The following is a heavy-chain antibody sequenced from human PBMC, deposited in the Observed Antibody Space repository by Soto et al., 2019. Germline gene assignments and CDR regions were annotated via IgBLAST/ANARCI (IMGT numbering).Heavy chain of an antibody. CDR1: GGTFSSYA. D-gene: IGHD3-22*01. V-gene: IGHV1-69*13. CDR3: ASEARPSSGYYPFYL. Sequence: SVKVSCKASGGTFSSYAISWVRQAPGQGLEWMGGIIPIFGTANYAQKFQGRVTITADESTSTAYMELSSLRSEDTAVYYCASEARPSSGYYPFYLWGQGTMVTVSS. CDR2: IIPIFGTA. J-gene: IGHJ4*03.